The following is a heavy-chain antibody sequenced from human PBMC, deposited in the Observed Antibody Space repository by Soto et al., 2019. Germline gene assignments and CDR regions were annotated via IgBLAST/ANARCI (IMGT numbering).Heavy chain of an antibody. CDR2: ISVTGSGT. D-gene: IGHD4-17*01. J-gene: IGHJ4*02. Sequence: EVQLLESGGGLVQPGGSLGLSCAASGFTFSSYDMSWVRQAPGKGLEYVSSISVTGSGTYYADSVKGRFNISRDNSKNTLYLQMNSLRVEDTAVYYCARTTTTKSRDYWGQGTLVTVSS. CDR3: ARTTTTKSRDY. CDR1: GFTFSSYD. V-gene: IGHV3-23*01.